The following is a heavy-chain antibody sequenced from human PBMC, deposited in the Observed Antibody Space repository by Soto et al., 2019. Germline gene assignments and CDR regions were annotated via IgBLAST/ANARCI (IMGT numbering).Heavy chain of an antibody. V-gene: IGHV5-51*01. D-gene: IGHD6-13*01. Sequence: PGESLKISCRGSGYRFTNYWIGWVRQMPGKGLEWMGIIYPGDSDTRYSPSFQGQVTISADKSINTAYLQWSSLKASDTAMYYCARTSAAGNYYYGMDVWGQGTTVTVSS. CDR3: ARTSAAGNYYYGMDV. CDR2: IYPGDSDT. CDR1: GYRFTNYW. J-gene: IGHJ6*02.